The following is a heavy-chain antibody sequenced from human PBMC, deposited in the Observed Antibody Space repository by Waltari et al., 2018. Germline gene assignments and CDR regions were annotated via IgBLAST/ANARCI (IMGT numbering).Heavy chain of an antibody. J-gene: IGHJ4*02. D-gene: IGHD3-3*01. CDR1: GGSISSYY. CDR2: IYYSGRT. CDR3: ARSAATYYDVGSGYYDY. Sequence: QVQLQESGPGLVKPSETLSLTCTVSGGSISSYYWSWIRQPPGKGLEWIGYIYYSGRTNHIPTRKRRLTIQVDTSKNQVCLKLSSGTAADTAVDYCARSAATYYDVGSGYYDYWGQGTLVTVSS. V-gene: IGHV4-59*01.